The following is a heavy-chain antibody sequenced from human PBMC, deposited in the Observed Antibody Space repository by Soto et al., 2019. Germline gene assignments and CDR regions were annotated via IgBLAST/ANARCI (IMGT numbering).Heavy chain of an antibody. CDR3: ARDRPYGDHAPDY. J-gene: IGHJ4*02. CDR2: ISSGSGYI. V-gene: IGHV3-21*01. D-gene: IGHD4-17*01. CDR1: GFAFGTYT. Sequence: EVQLVESGGGLVKPGGSLRLSCAASGFAFGTYTMTWVRQAPGKGLEWVSSISSGSGYIYYIDSLKGRFTISRDNTKNSLFLRMNSLRAEDTAVYYCARDRPYGDHAPDYWGQGTLVTVSS.